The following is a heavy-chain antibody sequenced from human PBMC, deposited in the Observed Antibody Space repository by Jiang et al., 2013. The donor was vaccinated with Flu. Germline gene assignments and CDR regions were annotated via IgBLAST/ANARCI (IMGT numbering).Heavy chain of an antibody. Sequence: SETLSLTCTVSGGSISSYYWSWIRQPPGKGLEWIGYIYYSGSTNYNPSLKSRVTISVDTSKNQFSLKLSSVTAADTAVYYCARVSRRDWFDPWGQGTLVTVSS. CDR2: IYYSGST. CDR3: ARVSRRDWFDP. CDR1: GGSISSYY. J-gene: IGHJ5*02. V-gene: IGHV4-59*01.